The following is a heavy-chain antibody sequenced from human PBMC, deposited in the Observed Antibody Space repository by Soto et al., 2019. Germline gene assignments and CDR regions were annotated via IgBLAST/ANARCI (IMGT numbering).Heavy chain of an antibody. V-gene: IGHV1-69*12. CDR1: GGTFSSYA. Sequence: QVQLVQSGAEVKKPGSSVKVSCKASGGTFSSYAISWVRQAPGQGLEWMGGIIPIFGTANYAQKFQGRVTITADESTSTAYMEMSSLRSEDTAVYYCASVDTAISYYYYGMDVWGQGTTVTVSS. J-gene: IGHJ6*02. CDR2: IIPIFGTA. D-gene: IGHD5-18*01. CDR3: ASVDTAISYYYYGMDV.